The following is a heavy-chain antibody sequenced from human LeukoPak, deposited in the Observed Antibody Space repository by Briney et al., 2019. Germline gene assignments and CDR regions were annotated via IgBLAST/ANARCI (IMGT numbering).Heavy chain of an antibody. V-gene: IGHV3-30*03. CDR1: GFMFSTYG. CDR2: ISYDGNDK. Sequence: PGGSLRLSCAASGFMFSTYGMHWVRQAPGKGLEWVAVISYDGNDKYSADSIKGRFTISRDISKNTLYLQMNSLRAEDTAVYYCARGFRDYDSWLAYYYYYYYMDVWDKGTTVTVSS. CDR3: ARGFRDYDSWLAYYYYYYYMDV. J-gene: IGHJ6*03. D-gene: IGHD3-3*01.